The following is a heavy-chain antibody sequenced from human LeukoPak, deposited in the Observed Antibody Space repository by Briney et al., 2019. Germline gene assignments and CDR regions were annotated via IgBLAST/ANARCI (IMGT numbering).Heavy chain of an antibody. CDR3: ARRQYSGYDFDF. J-gene: IGHJ4*02. Sequence: HGESLKISCKASGYIFTNYWIGWVRQMPGKGLEWMGIIYLRDSDTRYSPSFQGQVTVSADKSISTAYLQWNTLEASDTAMYYCARRQYSGYDFDFWGQGTLVTVSS. V-gene: IGHV5-51*01. CDR1: GYIFTNYW. CDR2: IYLRDSDT. D-gene: IGHD5-12*01.